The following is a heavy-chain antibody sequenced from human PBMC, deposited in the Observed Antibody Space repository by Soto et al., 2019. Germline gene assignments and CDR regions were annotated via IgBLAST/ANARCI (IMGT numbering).Heavy chain of an antibody. CDR3: ARRAETNGWNGFGADKYYFQF. J-gene: IGHJ4*02. CDR2: MNPNTGNS. V-gene: IGHV1-8*01. D-gene: IGHD1-1*01. CDR1: GYTFTSYD. Sequence: ASVKVSCKASGYTFTSYDIYWVRQATGQGLEWMGWMNPNTGNSGYAQKFQGRVTMTSDTSISTAHMELSSLRSEDTAVYYCARRAETNGWNGFGADKYYFQFWGQGTLVTVS.